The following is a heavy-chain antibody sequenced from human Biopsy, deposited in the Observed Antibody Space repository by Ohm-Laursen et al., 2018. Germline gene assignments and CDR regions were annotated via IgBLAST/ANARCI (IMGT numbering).Heavy chain of an antibody. J-gene: IGHJ1*01. Sequence: PGTLSLTCTVSGGSFTGHYWTWIRQPPGQGLEWIGHISHTGYTSYKSSLKSRVTISLDTSRKHFPLRLTSLAAADTAVYYCARGSNEYGGLYFPHWGQGTLVTVSS. CDR3: ARGSNEYGGLYFPH. CDR1: GGSFTGHY. CDR2: ISHTGYT. D-gene: IGHD4-23*01. V-gene: IGHV4-59*11.